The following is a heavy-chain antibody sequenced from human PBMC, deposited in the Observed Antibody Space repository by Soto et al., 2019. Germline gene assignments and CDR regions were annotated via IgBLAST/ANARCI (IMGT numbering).Heavy chain of an antibody. CDR3: AKSHGYQYFYFYMDV. CDR2: ISGSGGST. CDR1: GFTFSSYA. V-gene: IGHV3-23*01. Sequence: GGSLRLSCAVSGFTFSSYAVSWVRQAPGKGLEWVSAISGSGGSTYYADSVKGRFTISRDNSKNTLFLQMNSLRAEDTAVYYCAKSHGYQYFYFYMDVWGKGTTVTVSS. D-gene: IGHD2-2*01. J-gene: IGHJ6*03.